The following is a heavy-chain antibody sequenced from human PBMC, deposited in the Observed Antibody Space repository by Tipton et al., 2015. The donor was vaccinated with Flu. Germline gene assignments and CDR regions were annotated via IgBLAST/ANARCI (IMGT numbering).Heavy chain of an antibody. CDR1: GGSISSSSHY. Sequence: TLSLTCSVSGGSISSSSHYWSWIRQPAGKGLEWIGRIYISGRTEYNPSLKSRASISVDRAKNQFSLKLNSVTAADTAVYYCARDLGAFNWFDSWGRGILVTVSS. CDR3: ARDLGAFNWFDS. V-gene: IGHV4-61*02. CDR2: IYISGRT. D-gene: IGHD3-16*01. J-gene: IGHJ5*01.